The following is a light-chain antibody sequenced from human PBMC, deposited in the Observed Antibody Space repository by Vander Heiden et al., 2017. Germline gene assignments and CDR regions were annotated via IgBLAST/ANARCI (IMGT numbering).Light chain of an antibody. J-gene: IGKJ2*01. CDR3: QQYGSSPYT. Sequence: DIVLTQSSGTLSLSPGERATISCRASQSVSSSYLAWYQQKPGQAPRLLIYGASSRATGIPDRFSGSGSGTDFTLTISRLEPEDFAVYYCQQYGSSPYTFGQGTKLEIK. CDR1: QSVSSSY. V-gene: IGKV3-20*01. CDR2: GAS.